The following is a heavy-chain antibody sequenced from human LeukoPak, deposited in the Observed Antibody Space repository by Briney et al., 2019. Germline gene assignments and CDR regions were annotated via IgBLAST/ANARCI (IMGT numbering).Heavy chain of an antibody. CDR2: VSASGGST. D-gene: IGHD3-22*01. J-gene: IGHJ4*02. V-gene: IGHV3-23*01. CDR1: GFTFSTYA. CDR3: AKRLSIVDPYFDY. Sequence: GGSLRLSCAASGFTFSTYAMSWVRQAPGKGLEWVSGVSASGGSTNCADSVKGRFTISRDNSKNTLYLQMNSLRAEDTAVYYCAKRLSIVDPYFDYWGQGTLVTVSS.